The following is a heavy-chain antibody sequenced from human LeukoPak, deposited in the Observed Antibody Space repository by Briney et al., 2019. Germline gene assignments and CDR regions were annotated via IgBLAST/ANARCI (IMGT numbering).Heavy chain of an antibody. J-gene: IGHJ4*02. V-gene: IGHV4-30-2*05. Sequence: SQTLSLTCTVSGGSISSGGDYWSWIRQPPGKGLEWIGYIYHSGSTYYNPSLKSRVTISVDTSKNQFSLKLSSVTAADTAVYYCARGDGIFDSWGQGTLVTVSA. CDR2: IYHSGST. CDR3: ARGDGIFDS. CDR1: GGSISSGGDY.